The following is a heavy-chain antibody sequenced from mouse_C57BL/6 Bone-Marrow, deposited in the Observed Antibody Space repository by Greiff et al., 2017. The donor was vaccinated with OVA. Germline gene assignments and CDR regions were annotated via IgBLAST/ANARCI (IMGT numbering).Heavy chain of an antibody. V-gene: IGHV10-1*01. D-gene: IGHD1-1*02. CDR1: GFSFNTYA. Sequence: EVKLVESGGGLVQPKGSLKLSCAASGFSFNTYAMNWVRQAPGKGLEWVARIRSKSNNYATYYADSVKDRFTISRDDSESMLYLQMNNLKTEDTAMYYCVRQGVAGAMDYWGQGTSVTVSS. J-gene: IGHJ4*01. CDR2: IRSKSNNYAT. CDR3: VRQGVAGAMDY.